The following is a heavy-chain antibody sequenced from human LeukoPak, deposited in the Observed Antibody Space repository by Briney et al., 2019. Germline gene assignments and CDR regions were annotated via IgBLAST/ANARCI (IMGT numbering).Heavy chain of an antibody. CDR1: GFTFSDYY. V-gene: IGHV3-11*01. CDR3: RSSPEVDYYYDVLDV. J-gene: IGHJ6*02. Sequence: PGGSLRLSCAASGFTFSDYYMSWIRQAPGKGLEWISYISSSGSTIYYADSVKGRFTISRDNAKNSLYLQMNSLRAEDTAVYYCRSSPEVDYYYDVLDVWGQGTTVTVSS. CDR2: ISSSGSTI.